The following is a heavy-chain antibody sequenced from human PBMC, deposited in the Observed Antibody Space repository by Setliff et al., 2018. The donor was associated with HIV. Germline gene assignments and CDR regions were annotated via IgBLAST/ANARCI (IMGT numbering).Heavy chain of an antibody. V-gene: IGHV1-46*01. CDR1: GYSFTNHY. Sequence: ASVKVSCKPPGYSFTNHYMHWVRQAPGQGLEWMGVINPTGGSTRNTQKFQGRVAMTRDTSTSTVYMELSSLRFEDTAVYYCASAGAWQRNALDIWGRGTMVTVSS. J-gene: IGHJ3*02. CDR3: ASAGAWQRNALDI. D-gene: IGHD5-12*01. CDR2: INPTGGST.